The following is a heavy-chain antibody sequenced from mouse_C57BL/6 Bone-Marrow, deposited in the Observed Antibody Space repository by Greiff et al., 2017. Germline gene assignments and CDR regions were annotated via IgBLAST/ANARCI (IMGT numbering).Heavy chain of an antibody. CDR2: INPSTGGT. CDR3: ATLRRNAMDY. Sequence: EVQRVESGPELVKPGASVKISCKASGYSFTGYYMHWVKQSSEKSLEWIGEINPSTGGTSYNQKFKGKATLTVDKSSSTAYMQLKSLTSEDSAFYYCATLRRNAMDYWGKGTSVTVSA. V-gene: IGHV1-43*01. J-gene: IGHJ4*01. D-gene: IGHD1-1*01. CDR1: GYSFTGYY.